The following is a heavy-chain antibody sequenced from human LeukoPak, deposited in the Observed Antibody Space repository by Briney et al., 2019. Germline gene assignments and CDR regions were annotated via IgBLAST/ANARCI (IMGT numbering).Heavy chain of an antibody. J-gene: IGHJ4*02. D-gene: IGHD2-15*01. CDR3: ARGQGYCSGGSCYRSGRIDY. Sequence: SETLSLTCAVYGGSFSGYYWSWIRQPPGKGLEWIGEINHSGSTNYNPSLKSRVTISVDTSKNQFSLKLSSVTAADTAVYYCARGQGYCSGGSCYRSGRIDYWGQGTLVTVSS. CDR1: GGSFSGYY. CDR2: INHSGST. V-gene: IGHV4-34*01.